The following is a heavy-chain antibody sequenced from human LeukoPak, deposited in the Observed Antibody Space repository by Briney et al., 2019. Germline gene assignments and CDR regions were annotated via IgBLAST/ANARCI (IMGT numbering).Heavy chain of an antibody. CDR3: RVSSGWRFDY. J-gene: IGHJ4*02. CDR2: INHSGST. V-gene: IGHV4-34*08. Sequence: KPGGSLRLSCAASGFTFSSYGMSWIRQPPGKGLEWIGEINHSGSTNYNPSLKSRVTISVDTSKNQFSLKLSSVTAADTAVYYCRVSSGWRFDYWGQGTLVTVSS. CDR1: GFTFSSYG. D-gene: IGHD6-19*01.